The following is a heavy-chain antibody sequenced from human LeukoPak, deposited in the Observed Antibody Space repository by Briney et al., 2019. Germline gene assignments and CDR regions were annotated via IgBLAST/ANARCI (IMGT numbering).Heavy chain of an antibody. J-gene: IGHJ4*02. CDR2: ISYDGSNK. V-gene: IGHV3-30*18. D-gene: IGHD2/OR15-2a*01. Sequence: GGSLRLSCAASGFTFSSYGMHWVRQAPGKGLEWVAVISYDGSNKYYADSVKGRFTNSRDNSRNTLYLQMNSLRAEDTAVYYCAKERSFGTWLGDYWGQGTLVTVSS. CDR3: AKERSFGTWLGDY. CDR1: GFTFSSYG.